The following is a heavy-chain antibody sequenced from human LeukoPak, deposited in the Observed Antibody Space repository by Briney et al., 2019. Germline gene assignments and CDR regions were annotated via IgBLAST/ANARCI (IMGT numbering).Heavy chain of an antibody. Sequence: PSETLSLTCTVSGGSISSYYWSWIRQPPGKGLEWIGYIDYSGSTNYNPSLRSRFTISVDTSKIQFSLKLTSVTAADTAVYFCARHRIGTRHFDYWGQGTLVTVSS. V-gene: IGHV4-59*01. CDR1: GGSISSYY. CDR2: IDYSGST. D-gene: IGHD1-7*01. CDR3: ARHRIGTRHFDY. J-gene: IGHJ4*02.